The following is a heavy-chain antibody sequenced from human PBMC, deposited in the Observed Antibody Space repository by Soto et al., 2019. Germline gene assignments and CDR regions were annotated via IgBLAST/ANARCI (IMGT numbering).Heavy chain of an antibody. Sequence: QVQLVQSGAEVKKPGASVKVSCQASGYTFTSYGISWVRQAPGQGLEWMGWISAYNGNTNYAQKLQGRFTMTTDTSTSTAYMELRSLSSDDTAVYYCARDLIVGATPPYYFDYWGQGTLFTVSS. V-gene: IGHV1-18*01. CDR3: ARDLIVGATPPYYFDY. D-gene: IGHD1-26*01. J-gene: IGHJ4*02. CDR2: ISAYNGNT. CDR1: GYTFTSYG.